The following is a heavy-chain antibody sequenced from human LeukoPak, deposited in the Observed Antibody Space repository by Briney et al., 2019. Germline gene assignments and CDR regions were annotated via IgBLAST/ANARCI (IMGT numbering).Heavy chain of an antibody. V-gene: IGHV3-11*01. CDR3: ARENSSGYTFDY. CDR2: ISSSGSTI. CDR1: GFTFSDYY. Sequence: GGSLRLSCAASGFTFSDYYMSWIRQAPGKGLEWVSYISSSGSTIYYADSVKGRFTISRDNAKSSLYLQMNSLRAEDTAVYYCARENSSGYTFDYWGQGTLVSVSS. J-gene: IGHJ4*02. D-gene: IGHD3-22*01.